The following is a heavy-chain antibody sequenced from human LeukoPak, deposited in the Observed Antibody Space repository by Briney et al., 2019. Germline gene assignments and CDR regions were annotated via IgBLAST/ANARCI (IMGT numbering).Heavy chain of an antibody. CDR1: GGSISSYY. CDR2: IYYSGST. CDR3: ASLRRDGYNLHYFDY. J-gene: IGHJ4*02. V-gene: IGHV4-59*08. Sequence: SETLSLTCTVSGGSISSYYWSWIRQPPGKGLEWIGYIYYSGSTNYNPSLKSRVTISVDTSKNQFSLKLSSVTAADTAVYYCASLRRDGYNLHYFDYWGQGTLVTVSS. D-gene: IGHD5-24*01.